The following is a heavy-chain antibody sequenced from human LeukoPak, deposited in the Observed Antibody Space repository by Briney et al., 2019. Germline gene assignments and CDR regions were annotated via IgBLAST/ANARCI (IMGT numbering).Heavy chain of an antibody. CDR1: GGTFSSYA. Sequence: SVKVSCKASGGTFSSYAISWVRQAPGQGLEWMGGIIPIFGTANYAQKFQGRVTITADESTSTAYMELSSLRSEDTAVYYCARGRDGYNFPLTYFDYWGQGTLVTVSS. V-gene: IGHV1-69*13. CDR3: ARGRDGYNFPLTYFDY. D-gene: IGHD5-24*01. CDR2: IIPIFGTA. J-gene: IGHJ4*02.